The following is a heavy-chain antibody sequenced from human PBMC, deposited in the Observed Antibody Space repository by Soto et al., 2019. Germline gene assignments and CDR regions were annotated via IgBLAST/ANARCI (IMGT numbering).Heavy chain of an antibody. CDR2: IWYDGSNK. CDR3: ARDRFADYGMDV. V-gene: IGHV3-33*01. Sequence: VAVIWYDGSNKYYADSVKGRFTISRDNSKNTLYLQMNSLRAEDTAVYYCARDRFADYGMDVWGQGTTVTVSS. D-gene: IGHD3-16*01. J-gene: IGHJ6*02.